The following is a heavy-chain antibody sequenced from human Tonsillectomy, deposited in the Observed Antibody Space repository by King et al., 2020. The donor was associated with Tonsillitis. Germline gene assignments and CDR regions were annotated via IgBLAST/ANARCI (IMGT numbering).Heavy chain of an antibody. CDR3: VRDAETRQGGGVKRVYYFDH. V-gene: IGHV3-7*03. D-gene: IGHD3-16*01. CDR2: IKEDGSEK. Sequence: VQLVESWGGLVQPGGSLRLSCAASGFTFSNYWMNWVRQAPGKGLEWVANIKEDGSEKYYVDSVKGRLTISRDNAKNSLYLQVNSLRAEDTVVYYCVRDAETRQGGGVKRVYYFDHWGQGTLGAVSS. CDR1: GFTFSNYW. J-gene: IGHJ4*02.